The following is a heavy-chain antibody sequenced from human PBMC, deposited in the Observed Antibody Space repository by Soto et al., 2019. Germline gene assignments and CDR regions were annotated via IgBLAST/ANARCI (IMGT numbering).Heavy chain of an antibody. V-gene: IGHV3-30-3*01. CDR3: ARSHPYSSSSDYYYGMDV. CDR2: ISYDGSNK. D-gene: IGHD6-13*01. Sequence: HPGGSLRLSCAASGFTFSSYAMHWVRQAPGKGLEWVAVISYDGSNKYYADSVKGRFTISRDNSKNTLYLQMNSLGAEDTALYYCARSHPYSSSSDYYYGMDVWGQGTTVTVSS. J-gene: IGHJ6*02. CDR1: GFTFSSYA.